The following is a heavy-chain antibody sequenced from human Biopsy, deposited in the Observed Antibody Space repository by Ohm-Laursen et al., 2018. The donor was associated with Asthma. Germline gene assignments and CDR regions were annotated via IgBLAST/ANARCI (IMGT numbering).Heavy chain of an antibody. J-gene: IGHJ4*01. D-gene: IGHD2/OR15-2a*01. Sequence: AASVKVSCKASGVALSGYTFEWVRQARGLGLEWIAWFVFASGATNYAQNFQDRLTVTRDMSAGSVSMELRGLSSTDTAVYYCAAGRTSLQGESLIWGQGTLVSVSS. CDR1: GVALSGYT. CDR3: AAGRTSLQGESLI. CDR2: FVFASGAT. V-gene: IGHV1-58*01.